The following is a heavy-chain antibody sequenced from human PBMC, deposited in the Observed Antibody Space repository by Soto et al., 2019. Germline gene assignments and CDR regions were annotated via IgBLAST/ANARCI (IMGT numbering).Heavy chain of an antibody. CDR2: IHHSGNT. J-gene: IGHJ4*02. CDR1: GEFMNSADHS. D-gene: IGHD2-2*02. V-gene: IGHV4-30-2*01. Sequence: LTRTCAVSGEFMNSADHSRAWIRQPPGKGLEWIGYIHHSGNTYSNPALRSRLTMSVDRSKNQFSLKLTSVTATDTAIYYCARQVLVTSYYTVYSGPGT. CDR3: ARQVLVTSYYTVY.